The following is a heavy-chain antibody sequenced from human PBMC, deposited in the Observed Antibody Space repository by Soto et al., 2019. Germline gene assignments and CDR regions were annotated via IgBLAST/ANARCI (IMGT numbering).Heavy chain of an antibody. D-gene: IGHD3-22*01. CDR2: IYYSGST. CDR3: ARHYNTYYYDSSGYYWAL. Sequence: PSETLSLTCTVSGGSISSSSYYWGWIRQPPGKGLEWIGSIYYSGSTYYNPSLKSRVTISVDTSKNQFSLKLSSVTAADTAVYYCARHYNTYYYDSSGYYWALWGQGTLVTVSS. J-gene: IGHJ4*02. V-gene: IGHV4-39*01. CDR1: GGSISSSSYY.